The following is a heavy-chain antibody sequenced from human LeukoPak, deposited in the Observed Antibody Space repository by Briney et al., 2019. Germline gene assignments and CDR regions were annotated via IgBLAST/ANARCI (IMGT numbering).Heavy chain of an antibody. CDR2: IYYSGST. D-gene: IGHD6-13*01. J-gene: IGHJ5*02. V-gene: IGHV4-39*07. CDR1: GGSISSSTYY. Sequence: PSETLSLTCTVSGGSISSSTYYWGWIRQPPGKGLEWIGSIYYSGSTYYNPSLKSRVTISVDTSKNQFSLKLSSVTAADTAVYYCARDRLAAASNWFDPWGQGTLVTVSS. CDR3: ARDRLAAASNWFDP.